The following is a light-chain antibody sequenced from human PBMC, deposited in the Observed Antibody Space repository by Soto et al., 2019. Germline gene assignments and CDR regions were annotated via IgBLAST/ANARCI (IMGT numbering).Light chain of an antibody. CDR3: SSYTSSSTVV. CDR2: EVT. J-gene: IGLJ2*01. V-gene: IGLV2-14*01. CDR1: SSDVGGYNY. Sequence: QSALTQPASVSGSPGQSITISCTGTSSDVGGYNYVSWYQQHPGKAPKLMIYEVTNRPSGVSNRFSDSKSGNTASLTISGLQAEDETHYYCSSYTSSSTVVFGGGTQLTVL.